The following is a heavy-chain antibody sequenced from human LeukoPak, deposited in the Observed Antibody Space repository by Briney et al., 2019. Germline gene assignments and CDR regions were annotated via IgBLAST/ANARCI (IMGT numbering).Heavy chain of an antibody. Sequence: GGSLRLSCAASGFTFSSYSMSWVRQAPGKGLEWVSAISGSGGSTYYADSVKGRFAISRDNSKNTLYLQMNSLRAEDTAVYYCAKGRGILTGYLDWFPDYWGQGTLVTVSS. V-gene: IGHV3-23*01. CDR3: AKGRGILTGYLDWFPDY. J-gene: IGHJ4*02. D-gene: IGHD3-9*01. CDR2: ISGSGGST. CDR1: GFTFSSYS.